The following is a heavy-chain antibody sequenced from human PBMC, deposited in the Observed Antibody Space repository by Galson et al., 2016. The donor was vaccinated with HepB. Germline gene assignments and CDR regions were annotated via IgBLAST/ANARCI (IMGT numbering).Heavy chain of an antibody. CDR2: ISGSGGST. V-gene: IGHV3-23*01. Sequence: SLRLSCAASGFTFSSYAMNWVRQAPGKGLEWVSSISGSGGSTYYADSVKGRFTISRDNSKNTLYLQMNSLRAEDTALYYCAKDRSAYYYVSFYYYAMDVWVQGTTVTVSS. D-gene: IGHD3-22*01. J-gene: IGHJ6*02. CDR1: GFTFSSYA. CDR3: AKDRSAYYYVSFYYYAMDV.